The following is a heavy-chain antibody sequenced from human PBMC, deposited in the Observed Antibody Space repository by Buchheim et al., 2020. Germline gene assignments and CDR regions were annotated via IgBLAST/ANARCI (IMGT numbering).Heavy chain of an antibody. CDR2: ISGSGGTT. CDR3: AKARSGRFFDY. Sequence: EVQLLESGGGLVQPGGSLRLSCAASGFTFSSYAMNWVRQAPGEGLEWVSDISGSGGTTYYADSVKGRFTISRDTTTSTMYLQMNSLRAEDTAIYYCAKARSGRFFDYWGQG. V-gene: IGHV3-23*01. CDR1: GFTFSSYA. D-gene: IGHD1-26*01. J-gene: IGHJ4*02.